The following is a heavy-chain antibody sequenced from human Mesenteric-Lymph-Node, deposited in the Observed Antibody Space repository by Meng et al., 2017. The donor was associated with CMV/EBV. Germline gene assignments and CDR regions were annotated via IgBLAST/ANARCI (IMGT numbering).Heavy chain of an antibody. Sequence: GESLKISCAASGFTFDAYGMHWVRQAPGKGLEWVSVIYSGGSTYYADSVKGRFTISRDNSKNTLYLQMNSLRAEDTAVYYCARPYCSSTSCYWADYYYYGMDVWGQGTTVTVSS. J-gene: IGHJ6*02. CDR1: GFTFDAYG. V-gene: IGHV3-NL1*01. CDR3: ARPYCSSTSCYWADYYYYGMDV. D-gene: IGHD2-2*01. CDR2: IYSGGST.